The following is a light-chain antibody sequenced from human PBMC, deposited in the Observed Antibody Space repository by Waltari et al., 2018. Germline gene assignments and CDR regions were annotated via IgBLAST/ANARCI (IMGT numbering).Light chain of an antibody. V-gene: IGKV3-11*01. J-gene: IGKJ3*01. CDR1: QDVSGY. Sequence: ETVLTQSPGSLSLSPGERATLSCRASQDVSGYLAWYQQKPGQAPRLLIYDASNRATGIPARFSGSGSGTDFTLTISGLEPEDFAVYYCQQRGDWPPFTFGPGTRVDMK. CDR2: DAS. CDR3: QQRGDWPPFT.